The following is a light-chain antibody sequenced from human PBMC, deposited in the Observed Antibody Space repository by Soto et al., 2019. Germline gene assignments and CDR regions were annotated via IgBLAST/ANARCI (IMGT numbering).Light chain of an antibody. CDR2: GAS. V-gene: IGKV3-20*01. J-gene: IGKJ1*01. CDR1: HSVSSSS. CDR3: QQYGSSPWT. Sequence: EIVLTQSPGTLSLSPGERATLSCRASHSVSSSSFAWYQQRPGQAPRLLIYGASSRATGIPDRFSGSGAGTDFTLTISRLEPEDFAVYYCQQYGSSPWTFGQGTKVDIK.